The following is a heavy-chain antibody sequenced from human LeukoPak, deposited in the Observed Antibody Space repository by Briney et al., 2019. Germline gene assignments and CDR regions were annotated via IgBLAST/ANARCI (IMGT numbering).Heavy chain of an antibody. J-gene: IGHJ6*04. CDR2: IYYSGST. CDR3: ARDAIPAATPYYYYGMDV. V-gene: IGHV4-31*03. Sequence: SQTLSLTCTVSGGSISSGGYYWSWIRQHPGKGLEWIGYIYYSGSTHYNPSLKGRVTISVDTSKNQFSLKLSSVTAADTAVYYCARDAIPAATPYYYYGMDVWGKGTTVTVSS. CDR1: GGSISSGGYY. D-gene: IGHD2-2*01.